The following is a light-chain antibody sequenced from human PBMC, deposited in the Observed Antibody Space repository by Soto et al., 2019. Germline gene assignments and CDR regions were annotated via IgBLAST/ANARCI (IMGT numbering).Light chain of an antibody. J-gene: IGKJ3*01. CDR1: QSVSSSY. CDR3: QQYGT. Sequence: MTQSPATVSVPPGERATLSCRASQSVSSSYLAWYQQIPGQAPRLLIYGVSIRAAGIPDRFSGSGSGTDFTLTISRLEPEDFAVYYCQQYGTFGPGTKVDIK. CDR2: GVS. V-gene: IGKV3-20*01.